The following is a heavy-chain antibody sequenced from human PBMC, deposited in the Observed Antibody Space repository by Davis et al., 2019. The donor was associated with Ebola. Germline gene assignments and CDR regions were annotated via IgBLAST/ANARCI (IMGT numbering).Heavy chain of an antibody. CDR3: VRGGTGPAAGGGI. CDR1: GFTFGDYV. V-gene: IGHV3-74*01. D-gene: IGHD1/OR15-1a*01. CDR2: INVDGSST. J-gene: IGHJ3*02. Sequence: GESLKISCTASGFTFGDYVMSWFRQAPGKGLAWVSRINVDGSSTSYADSVRGRFTISRDNAKNTLYVQMNSLRVEDTAVYYCVRGGTGPAAGGGIWGQGTMVTVSS.